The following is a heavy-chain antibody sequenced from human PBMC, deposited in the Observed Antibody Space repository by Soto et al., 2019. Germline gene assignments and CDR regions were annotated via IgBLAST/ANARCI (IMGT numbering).Heavy chain of an antibody. Sequence: SETLSLTGAVSGYSISSGYYWGWIRQPPGKGLEWIGSIYHSGSTYYNPSLKSRVTISVDTSKNQFSLKLSSVTAADTAVYYCARVGVVVKTFDYWGQGTLVTVSS. D-gene: IGHD3-22*01. V-gene: IGHV4-38-2*01. J-gene: IGHJ4*02. CDR1: GYSISSGYY. CDR3: ARVGVVVKTFDY. CDR2: IYHSGST.